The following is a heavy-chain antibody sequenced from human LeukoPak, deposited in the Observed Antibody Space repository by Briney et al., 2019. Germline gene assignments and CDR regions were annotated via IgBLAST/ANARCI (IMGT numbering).Heavy chain of an antibody. J-gene: IGHJ4*02. CDR1: GFTFSSYG. Sequence: GGSLRLSCAASGFTFSSYGMHSVRRAPGKWLEWVAFIRYDGSDKYYADSVKGRITISRDNSKNTLYLQMNSLRADDAAVYYCARDGTYGGYDIDFWGQGTLVTVSS. CDR3: ARDGTYGGYDIDF. CDR2: IRYDGSDK. V-gene: IGHV3-30*02. D-gene: IGHD5-12*01.